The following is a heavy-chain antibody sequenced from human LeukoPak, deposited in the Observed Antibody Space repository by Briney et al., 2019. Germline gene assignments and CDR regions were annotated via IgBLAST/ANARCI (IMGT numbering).Heavy chain of an antibody. V-gene: IGHV3-66*01. CDR1: GFTVSDNY. CDR3: AKVSAVISFDV. Sequence: PGGSLRLSCATSGFTVSDNYLSWVRQAPGKGLEWVSIIYSGGSTYYADSVKGRFTISRDNLRNTLHLQMNRLRGEDTAVYHCAKVSAVISFDVWGQGTMVTVSS. D-gene: IGHD2-21*01. CDR2: IYSGGST. J-gene: IGHJ3*01.